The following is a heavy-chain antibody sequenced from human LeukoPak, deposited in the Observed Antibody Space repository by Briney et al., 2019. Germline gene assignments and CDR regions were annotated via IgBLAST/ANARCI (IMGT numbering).Heavy chain of an antibody. CDR1: GFSLSTSGVG. CDR2: IYWDDDK. V-gene: IGHV2-5*02. J-gene: IGHJ4*02. D-gene: IGHD3-22*01. CDR3: AHTAPYDDSSGYYHEAPFDY. Sequence: SGPALVKPTQTLTLTCTFSGFSLSTSGVGVSWIRQPPGKALVWLALIYWDDDKRYSPSLKSRLTITKDTSKNQVVLTMTNMDPVDTATYYCAHTAPYDDSSGYYHEAPFDYWGQGTLVTVSS.